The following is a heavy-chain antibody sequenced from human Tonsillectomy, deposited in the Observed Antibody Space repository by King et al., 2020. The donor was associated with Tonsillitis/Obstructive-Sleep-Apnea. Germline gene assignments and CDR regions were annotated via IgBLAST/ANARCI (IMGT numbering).Heavy chain of an antibody. CDR1: SGSIGNYY. Sequence: QLQESGPGLVKPSETLSLTCTVSSGSIGNYYWSWIRQPPGKGLEWIGYIYYSGNTNYNPSLKSRVTISVATSKNQFSLKLNSVTAADMSGYYCARGFSSNGGMAVWGQGTTVTVSS. CDR2: IYYSGNT. CDR3: ARGFSSNGGMAV. D-gene: IGHD3-3*01. J-gene: IGHJ6*02. V-gene: IGHV4-59*01.